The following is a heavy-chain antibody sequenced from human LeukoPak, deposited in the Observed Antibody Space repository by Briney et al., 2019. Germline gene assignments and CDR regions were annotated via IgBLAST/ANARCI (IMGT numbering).Heavy chain of an antibody. CDR2: SKAVNGKT. CDR3: VREAPFGAFDI. Sequence: ASAKVSSKASGYSFATYVIHWVRQAPGQRLECMVWSKAVNGKTKYSQTFQGRVTITRDTSASTAYMERSSLRSEDMAVYYCVREAPFGAFDIWGQGTMVTVSS. V-gene: IGHV1-3*02. D-gene: IGHD2/OR15-2a*01. CDR1: GYSFATYV. J-gene: IGHJ3*02.